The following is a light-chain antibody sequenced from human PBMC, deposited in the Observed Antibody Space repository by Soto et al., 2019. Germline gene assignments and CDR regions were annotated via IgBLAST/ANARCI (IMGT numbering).Light chain of an antibody. CDR2: GAS. Sequence: EIMMTQSPANVSVFPGERATLSCRASQSIDSDLAWYQQKPGHVPRLLIYGASTRATGVPARFSGSGSGTEFTLTIISLQSDDFAVYYCQQDSHWRTVGPGTKVEIK. CDR1: QSIDSD. J-gene: IGKJ1*01. V-gene: IGKV3-15*01. CDR3: QQDSHWRT.